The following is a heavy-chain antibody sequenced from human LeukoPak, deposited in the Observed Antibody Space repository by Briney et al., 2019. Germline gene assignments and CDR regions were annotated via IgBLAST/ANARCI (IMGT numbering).Heavy chain of an antibody. J-gene: IGHJ4*02. Sequence: SETLSLTCSVSGGSISSSSYYWGWIRQPPGKGLEWIGSMYHSGSTYYNPSLKSRVTISVDTSKNQFSLKLSSVTAADTAVYYCARDLVSRSNYWGQGTPVTVSS. CDR2: MYHSGST. D-gene: IGHD6-6*01. V-gene: IGHV4-39*02. CDR3: ARDLVSRSNY. CDR1: GGSISSSSYY.